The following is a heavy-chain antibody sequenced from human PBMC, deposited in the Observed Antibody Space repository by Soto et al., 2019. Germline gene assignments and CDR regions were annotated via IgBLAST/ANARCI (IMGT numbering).Heavy chain of an antibody. D-gene: IGHD2-2*01. V-gene: IGHV3-53*04. J-gene: IGHJ3*02. CDR1: GFTVSSNY. CDR2: IYSGGST. CDR3: ARDIVVVPAAMGGARFAFDI. Sequence: EVQLVESGGGLVQPGGSLRLSCAASGFTVSSNYMSWVRQAPGKGLEWVSVIYSGGSTYYADSVKGRFTISRHNSKNTLYLQMKSLRAEDTAVYYCARDIVVVPAAMGGARFAFDIWGQGTMVTVSS.